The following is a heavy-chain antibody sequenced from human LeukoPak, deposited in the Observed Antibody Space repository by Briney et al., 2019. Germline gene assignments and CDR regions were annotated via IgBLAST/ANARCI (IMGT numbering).Heavy chain of an antibody. CDR2: IYYSGST. D-gene: IGHD6-19*01. J-gene: IGHJ5*02. CDR3: ARRIAVAANWFDP. Sequence: PSETLSLTCTVSGGSISSSSYYWGWIRQPPGKGLEWIGSIYYSGSTYYNPSLKSRVTISVDTSKNQFSLKLSSVTAADTAVYYCARRIAVAANWFDPWGQGTLVTVSS. V-gene: IGHV4-39*01. CDR1: GGSISSSSYY.